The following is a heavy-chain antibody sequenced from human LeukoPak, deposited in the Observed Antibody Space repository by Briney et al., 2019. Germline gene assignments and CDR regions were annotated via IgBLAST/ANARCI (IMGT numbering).Heavy chain of an antibody. J-gene: IGHJ4*02. CDR1: GFTFSTYA. D-gene: IGHD1-14*01. CDR3: ATDVTGGAISF. Sequence: GSLRLSCAASGFTFSTYAMSWVRQAPGKGLEWVSIITSSGGSTNYADSVKGRFTISRDNSKNTLYLQMNSLKPDDMAVYYCATDVTGGAISFWGQGALVTVSS. V-gene: IGHV3-23*01. CDR2: ITSSGGST.